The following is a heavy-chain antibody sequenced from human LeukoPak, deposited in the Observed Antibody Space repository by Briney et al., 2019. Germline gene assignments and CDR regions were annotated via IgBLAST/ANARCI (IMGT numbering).Heavy chain of an antibody. J-gene: IGHJ1*01. D-gene: IGHD3-22*01. Sequence: ASVKVSCKASGGTFSSYTISWVRQAPGQGLEWMGGIIPIFGTANYAQKFQGRVTITADESTSTAYMELSSLRSEDTAVYYCAREGSLYYDSSGYYYGYFQHWGQGTLVTVSS. CDR3: AREGSLYYDSSGYYYGYFQH. V-gene: IGHV1-69*13. CDR1: GGTFSSYT. CDR2: IIPIFGTA.